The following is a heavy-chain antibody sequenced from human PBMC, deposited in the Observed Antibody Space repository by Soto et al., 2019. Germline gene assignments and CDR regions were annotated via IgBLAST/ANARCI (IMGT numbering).Heavy chain of an antibody. Sequence: QVQLVQSGAEVKKPGSSVKVSCKASGGTFSSYAISWVRQAPGQGLEWMGGIIPIFGTANYAQKFQGRVTITADESTSPAYMELSSLRSEDTAVYYCARDGDPYSSSWYGNWFDPWGQGTLVTVSS. CDR2: IIPIFGTA. J-gene: IGHJ5*02. D-gene: IGHD6-13*01. CDR3: ARDGDPYSSSWYGNWFDP. CDR1: GGTFSSYA. V-gene: IGHV1-69*01.